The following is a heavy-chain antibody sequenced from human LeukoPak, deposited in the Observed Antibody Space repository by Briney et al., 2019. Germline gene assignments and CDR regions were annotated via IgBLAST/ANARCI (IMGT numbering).Heavy chain of an antibody. D-gene: IGHD3-3*01. CDR1: GGSFSGYY. V-gene: IGHV4-34*01. CDR2: INHSGST. J-gene: IGHJ5*02. Sequence: SETLSLTCAVYGGSFSGYYWSWIRQPPGKGLEWIGEINHSGSTNYNPSLKSRVTISVDTSKNQFSLTLSSVTAADTAVYYCARGPGITIFGVVNNWFDPWGQGTLVTVSS. CDR3: ARGPGITIFGVVNNWFDP.